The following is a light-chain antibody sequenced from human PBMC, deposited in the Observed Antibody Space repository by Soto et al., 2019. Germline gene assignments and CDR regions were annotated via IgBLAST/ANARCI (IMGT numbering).Light chain of an antibody. J-gene: IGLJ2*01. Sequence: QSALTQPPSASGSPGQSVTISCTGASSDVGAYNYVSWYQQHPGKAPKLVIYEVNKRPSGVPDRFSGSKSGTTASLIVSGLQAEDEADYYCQSYDSSLSGLVFGGGTKLTVL. CDR2: EVN. CDR3: QSYDSSLSGLV. CDR1: SSDVGAYNY. V-gene: IGLV2-8*01.